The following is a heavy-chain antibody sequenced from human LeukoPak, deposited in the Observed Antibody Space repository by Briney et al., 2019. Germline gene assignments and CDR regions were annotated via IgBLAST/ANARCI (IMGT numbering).Heavy chain of an antibody. CDR3: AKKQSGSYYVAFDY. J-gene: IGHJ4*02. Sequence: ETGGSLRLSCAASGFTFSSYAMSWVRQAPGKGLEWVSAISGSGGSTYYADSVKGRFTISRDNSKNTLYLQMNSLRAEDTAVYYCAKKQSGSYYVAFDYWGQGTLVTVSS. V-gene: IGHV3-23*01. CDR2: ISGSGGST. CDR1: GFTFSSYA. D-gene: IGHD1-26*01.